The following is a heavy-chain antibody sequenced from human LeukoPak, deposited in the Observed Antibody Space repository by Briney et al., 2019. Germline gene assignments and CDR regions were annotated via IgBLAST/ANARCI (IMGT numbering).Heavy chain of an antibody. CDR2: IIPIFGTA. CDR1: GGTFSSYA. J-gene: IGHJ4*02. V-gene: IGHV1-69*05. D-gene: IGHD3-22*01. Sequence: SVKVSCKASGGTFSSYAISWVRQAPGQGLEWMGRIIPIFGTANYAQKFQGRVTITTDESTSTAHMELSSLRSEDTAVYYCARVKYYYDSSGLQNRYYFDYWGQGTLVTVSS. CDR3: ARVKYYYDSSGLQNRYYFDY.